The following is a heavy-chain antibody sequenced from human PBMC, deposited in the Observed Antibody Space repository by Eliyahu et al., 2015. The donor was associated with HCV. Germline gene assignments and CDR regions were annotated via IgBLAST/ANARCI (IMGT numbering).Heavy chain of an antibody. Sequence: QVQLVQSGAEVKKPGASVXVSCKASGYTFTSXGISWVRQAPGQGLEWMGWISAYNGNTXYAQKLQGRVTMTTDTSTSTAYMELRSLRSDDTAVYYCARARRTAAALESKWDYWGQGTLVTVSS. CDR1: GYTFTSXG. CDR3: ARARRTAAALESKWDY. V-gene: IGHV1-18*01. J-gene: IGHJ4*02. D-gene: IGHD6-13*01. CDR2: ISAYNGNT.